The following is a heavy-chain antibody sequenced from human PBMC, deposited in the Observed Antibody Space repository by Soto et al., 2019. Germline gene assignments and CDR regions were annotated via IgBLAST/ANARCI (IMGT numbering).Heavy chain of an antibody. CDR2: IIPIIGII. D-gene: IGHD3-22*01. CDR1: GGTFSTYT. CDR3: AGDPDSHYNDSHASSYP. Sequence: SVKVSCKASGGTFSTYTITWVRQAPGQGLEWMGRIIPIIGIINYAQKFQGRVTITADKFTGTAYMELTRLRSDDTAVYYCAGDPDSHYNDSHASSYPWGQRTLDTGSS. V-gene: IGHV1-69*04. J-gene: IGHJ5*02.